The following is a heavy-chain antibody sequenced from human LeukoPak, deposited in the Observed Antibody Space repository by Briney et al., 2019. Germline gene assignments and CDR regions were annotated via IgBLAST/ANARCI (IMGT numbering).Heavy chain of an antibody. V-gene: IGHV4-59*01. CDR3: ARSVYTTSSHPYFYDY. CDR1: GGSINSYY. D-gene: IGHD6-6*01. Sequence: PAETLPLTCTVSGGSINSYYWSWIRQPPGKGLEWIGYIQYSGSTNYNPSLKSRVTISVDTSKNQFSLKLTSVTAADTAVYYCARSVYTTSSHPYFYDYWGQGTQVTVSS. J-gene: IGHJ4*02. CDR2: IQYSGST.